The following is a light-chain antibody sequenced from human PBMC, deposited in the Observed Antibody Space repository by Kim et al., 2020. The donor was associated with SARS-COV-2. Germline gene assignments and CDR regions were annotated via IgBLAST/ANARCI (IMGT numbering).Light chain of an antibody. CDR2: AAS. V-gene: IGKV1-9*01. J-gene: IGKJ4*01. CDR1: QGISSY. CDR3: QQVNSYPLT. Sequence: SASVGDSVTITGRASQGISSYLAWYQQSPGKAPKLLIYAASTLHSGVPSRFSGSGSGTDFTLTISTLQPEDFATYYCQQVNSYPLTFGGGTKVEI.